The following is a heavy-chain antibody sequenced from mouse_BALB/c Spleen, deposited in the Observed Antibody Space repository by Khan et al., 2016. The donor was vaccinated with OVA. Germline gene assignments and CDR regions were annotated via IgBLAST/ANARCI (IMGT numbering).Heavy chain of an antibody. Sequence: EVELVESGGGLVKPGGSLRLSCEASGFTFSSYSMSWVRQTPEKRLEWVATITSGGSYTYYPDSVQGRFTISRDNAKNTLYLQMSSLKSEDTAIYYCTRDRNYYGSSFYFDYWRQGTTLTVSS. CDR1: GFTFSSYS. D-gene: IGHD1-1*01. CDR3: TRDRNYYGSSFYFDY. J-gene: IGHJ2*01. V-gene: IGHV5-6-4*01. CDR2: ITSGGSYT.